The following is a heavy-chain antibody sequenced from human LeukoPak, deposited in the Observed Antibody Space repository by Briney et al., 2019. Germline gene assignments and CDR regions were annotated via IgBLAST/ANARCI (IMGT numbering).Heavy chain of an antibody. CDR3: AREGWDYRGYFDY. CDR1: GGSISSYY. CDR2: IYYSGST. Sequence: PSETLPLTCTVSGGSISSYYWSWIRQPPGKGLEWIGYIYYSGSTNYNPSLKSRVTISVDTSKNQFSLKLSSVTAADTAVYYCAREGWDYRGYFDYWGQGTLVTVSS. D-gene: IGHD4-11*01. J-gene: IGHJ4*02. V-gene: IGHV4-59*01.